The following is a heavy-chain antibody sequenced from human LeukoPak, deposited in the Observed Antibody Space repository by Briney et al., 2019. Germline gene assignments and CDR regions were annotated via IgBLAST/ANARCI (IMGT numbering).Heavy chain of an antibody. D-gene: IGHD1-26*01. CDR1: GYTFTNCY. CDR3: ATASPSGTYYYFDF. J-gene: IGHJ4*02. Sequence: GASVKVSCKASGYTFTNCYMHWVRQAPGQGLEWMGIINPANGATTYAQKFQGRVTMTRDTSTSTVYMELSSLRSEDTTVYYCATASPSGTYYYFDFWGQGTLVTVSS. V-gene: IGHV1-46*01. CDR2: INPANGAT.